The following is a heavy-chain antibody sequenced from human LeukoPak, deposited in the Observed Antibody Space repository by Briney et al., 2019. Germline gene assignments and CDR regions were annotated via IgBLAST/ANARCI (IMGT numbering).Heavy chain of an antibody. CDR2: INHSGST. CDR1: GGSFSGYY. J-gene: IGHJ4*02. Sequence: SETLSLTCAVYGGSFSGYYWSWIRQPPGKGLEWIGEINHSGSTNYNPSLKSRVTISVDTSKNQFSLKLSSVTAADTAVYYCASLGSYLRRYYFDCWGQGTLVTVSS. D-gene: IGHD1-26*01. CDR3: ASLGSYLRRYYFDC. V-gene: IGHV4-34*01.